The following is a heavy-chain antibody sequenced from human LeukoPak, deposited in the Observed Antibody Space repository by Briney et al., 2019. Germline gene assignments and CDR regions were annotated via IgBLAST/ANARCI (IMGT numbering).Heavy chain of an antibody. V-gene: IGHV3-30*02. D-gene: IGHD4-23*01. Sequence: PGGSLRLSCAASGFTFSRYGMHWVRQAPGKGLEWLAFLRFDATNQYYAESVKGRFTISRDNAKNSLYLLMNSLRAEDTAVYYCARDFGRWFFDYWGQGTLVTASS. CDR3: ARDFGRWFFDY. J-gene: IGHJ4*02. CDR2: LRFDATNQ. CDR1: GFTFSRYG.